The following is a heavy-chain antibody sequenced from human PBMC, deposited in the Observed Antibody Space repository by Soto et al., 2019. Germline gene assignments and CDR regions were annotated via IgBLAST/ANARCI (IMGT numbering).Heavy chain of an antibody. CDR1: CCSVNRGWFY. CDR3: ARDYWANEKRFES. Sequence: PSETLSPTCPGSCCSVNRGWFYLARDPQSPGRGLEWIGYVYYSGTTKYNPSLKSRATISVDTTNNQFSLRLGPMTPADTAVYYCARDYWANEKRFESWGQGTLVTVSS. V-gene: IGHV4-61*01. CDR2: VYYSGTT. D-gene: IGHD2-8*02. J-gene: IGHJ4*02.